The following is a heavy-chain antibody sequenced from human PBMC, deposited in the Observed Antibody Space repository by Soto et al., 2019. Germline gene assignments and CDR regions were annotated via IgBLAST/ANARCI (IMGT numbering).Heavy chain of an antibody. J-gene: IGHJ5*02. Sequence: QVQLVQSGAEVKKPGASVKVSCKASGYTFTNYYMHWVRQAPGKGHEWVGIIDPSGGSTTYAQKFQGRVTMTRDTSTSTVYLDLSSLTSEDTAVYYCALGGSVTLTRGEGWCDPWGQGTLVTVSS. V-gene: IGHV1-46*01. D-gene: IGHD3-10*01. CDR2: IDPSGGST. CDR3: ALGGSVTLTRGEGWCDP. CDR1: GYTFTNYY.